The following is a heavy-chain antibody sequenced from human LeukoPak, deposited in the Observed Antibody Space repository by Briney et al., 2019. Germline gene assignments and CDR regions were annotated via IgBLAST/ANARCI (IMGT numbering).Heavy chain of an antibody. J-gene: IGHJ4*02. CDR3: ARGGRPVDY. Sequence: GGSLRLSCAPSGFPFSSYWMTWVRQAPGKGLEWVANINRDGNEKYYVDSLKGRFTISRDNAKNSLYLQMNSLRAEDTAVYYCARGGRPVDYWGQGTLVTVSS. CDR1: GFPFSSYW. V-gene: IGHV3-7*01. CDR2: INRDGNEK.